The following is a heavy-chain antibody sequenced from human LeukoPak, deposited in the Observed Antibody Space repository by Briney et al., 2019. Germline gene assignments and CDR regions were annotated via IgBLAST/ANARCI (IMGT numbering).Heavy chain of an antibody. D-gene: IGHD6-13*01. CDR3: ARVQGQQLVEWFDP. J-gene: IGHJ5*02. V-gene: IGHV4-59*01. Sequence: PSETLSLTCTVSGGSISTYYWSWLRQPPGKGLEWIGHIYYSGNTRYNPSLKSRVTISVDTSKNQFSLKVSSVTAADTAVYYCARVQGQQLVEWFDPWGQGTLVTVSS. CDR2: IYYSGNT. CDR1: GGSISTYY.